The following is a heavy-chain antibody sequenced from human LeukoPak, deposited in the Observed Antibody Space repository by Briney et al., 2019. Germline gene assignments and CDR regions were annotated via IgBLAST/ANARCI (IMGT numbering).Heavy chain of an antibody. V-gene: IGHV4-31*03. Sequence: SETLSLTCTVSGGSISSGGYYWSWIRQHPGKGLEWIGYIYYSGSTYYNPSLKSRVTISVDTSKNQFSLKLSSVTAADTAVYYCARGTTDYDILTGYCLDYWGQGTLVTVSS. J-gene: IGHJ4*02. D-gene: IGHD3-9*01. CDR3: ARGTTDYDILTGYCLDY. CDR1: GGSISSGGYY. CDR2: IYYSGST.